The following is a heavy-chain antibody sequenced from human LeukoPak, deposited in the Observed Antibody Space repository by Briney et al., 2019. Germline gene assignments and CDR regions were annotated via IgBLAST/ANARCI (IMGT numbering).Heavy chain of an antibody. CDR3: ARVVSSGYDYVSYYYYYMDV. Sequence: ASVKVSCKASGYTFTSYYMHWVRQAPGQGLEWMGIINPSGGSTSYAQKFQGRVTMTRDTSTSTVYMELSSLRSEDTAVYYCARVVSSGYDYVSYYYYYMDVWGKGTTVTVSS. J-gene: IGHJ6*03. CDR1: GYTFTSYY. D-gene: IGHD5-12*01. CDR2: INPSGGST. V-gene: IGHV1-46*01.